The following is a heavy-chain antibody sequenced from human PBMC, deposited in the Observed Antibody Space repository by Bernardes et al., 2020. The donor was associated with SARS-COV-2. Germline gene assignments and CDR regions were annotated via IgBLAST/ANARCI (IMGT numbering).Heavy chain of an antibody. CDR3: ARALISDCSGGSCYPDYGDYFDY. Sequence: ASVKVSCKTSGYTFTAYVIIWVRQALGQGLESMGWISAYNGYTNYAQKFQGRVTMTTDTSTSTAYMELRSLRSDDTAVYYCARALISDCSGGSCYPDYGDYFDYWGQGTLLTVSS. CDR1: GYTFTAYV. J-gene: IGHJ4*02. CDR2: ISAYNGYT. V-gene: IGHV1-18*01. D-gene: IGHD2-15*01.